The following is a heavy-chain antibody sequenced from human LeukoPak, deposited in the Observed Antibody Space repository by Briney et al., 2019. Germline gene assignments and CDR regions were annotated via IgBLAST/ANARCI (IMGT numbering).Heavy chain of an antibody. V-gene: IGHV3-23*01. CDR1: GFTFNNYA. CDR2: TAGSGISK. CDR3: ARLPTFYYDSSGDHYDY. J-gene: IGHJ4*02. Sequence: PGGSLRLSCVASGFTFNNYAMSWVRQAPGRGLEWASSTAGSGISKDSADSVKGRFTISKDKSKNTLYLQMDNLRAEDTGVYFCARLPTFYYDSSGDHYDYWGQGTLVTVSS. D-gene: IGHD3-22*01.